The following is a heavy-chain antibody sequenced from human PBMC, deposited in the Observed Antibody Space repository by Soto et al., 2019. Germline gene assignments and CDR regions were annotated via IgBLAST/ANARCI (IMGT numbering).Heavy chain of an antibody. Sequence: GGSLRLSCAASGFTFSSYGMHWVRQAPGKGLEWVAVISYDGSNKYYADSVKGRFTISRDNSKNTLYLQMNSLRAEDTAVYYCAKVYSSGWSPQVAFDIWGQGTMVTVSS. V-gene: IGHV3-30*18. CDR1: GFTFSSYG. CDR2: ISYDGSNK. D-gene: IGHD6-19*01. J-gene: IGHJ3*02. CDR3: AKVYSSGWSPQVAFDI.